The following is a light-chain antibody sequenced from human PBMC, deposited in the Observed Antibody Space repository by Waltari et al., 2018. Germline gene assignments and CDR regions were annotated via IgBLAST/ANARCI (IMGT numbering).Light chain of an antibody. J-gene: IGLJ3*02. Sequence: QSVLTQPPSVSGAPGQRVTISCPGSRSNTGAGHDVHWYQQLPGTAPKLLIYGNSNRPSGVPDRCSGSKSGTSASLAITGLQAEDEADYYCQSYDSSRSGWVFGGGTKLTVL. CDR2: GNS. V-gene: IGLV1-40*01. CDR1: RSNTGAGHD. CDR3: QSYDSSRSGWV.